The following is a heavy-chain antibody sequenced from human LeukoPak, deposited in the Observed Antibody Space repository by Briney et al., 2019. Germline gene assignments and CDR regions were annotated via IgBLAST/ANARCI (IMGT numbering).Heavy chain of an antibody. Sequence: PGGSLRLSCAASGFTFSDHYMSWIRQAPGKGLEWVSYISGSSHYTNTADSVKGRFTISRDNAKNSLYLQMNSLGAEDTALYYCARGLGGYYDAFDLWGQGTMVTVSS. D-gene: IGHD5-12*01. CDR1: GFTFSDHY. J-gene: IGHJ3*01. V-gene: IGHV3-11*05. CDR2: ISGSSHYT. CDR3: ARGLGGYYDAFDL.